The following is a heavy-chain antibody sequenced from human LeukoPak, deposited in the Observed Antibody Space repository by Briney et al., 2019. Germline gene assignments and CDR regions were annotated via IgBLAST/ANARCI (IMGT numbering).Heavy chain of an antibody. CDR3: GRDSLHAFDI. CDR1: GFTFSTYA. J-gene: IGHJ3*02. V-gene: IGHV3-33*01. Sequence: PGRSLRLSCAASGFTFSTYAMHWVRQGPGKGLEWVALIWSDGTNKYYSDSVRGRFTISSDNSKNTLYLQMLSLRAEDAAVYYCGRDSLHAFDIWGQGTMVTVSS. CDR2: IWSDGTNK.